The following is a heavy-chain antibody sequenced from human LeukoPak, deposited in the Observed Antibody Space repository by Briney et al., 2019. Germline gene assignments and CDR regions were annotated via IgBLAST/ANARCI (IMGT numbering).Heavy chain of an antibody. D-gene: IGHD1-26*01. Sequence: GGPLRLSCAASEFTFSDYYMSWMRQAPGKGLEGGSYISSSSSYTNYADSVKGRFTISRDNAKNSLYLQMNSLRAEDTAVYYCASNSGSHDEHFDYWGQGTLVTVSS. V-gene: IGHV3-11*03. J-gene: IGHJ4*02. CDR2: ISSSSSYT. CDR3: ASNSGSHDEHFDY. CDR1: EFTFSDYY.